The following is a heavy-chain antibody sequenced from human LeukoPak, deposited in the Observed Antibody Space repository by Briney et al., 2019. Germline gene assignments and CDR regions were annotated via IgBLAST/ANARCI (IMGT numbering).Heavy chain of an antibody. Sequence: SETLSLTCFVSGGSISSSNYYWGWIRQPPGKGLEWIGSVYYSGSAYYNPSLKSRVTISIDTSKNQFSLKLRSVTAADTAVYYCAREYYYGSGKPNWGQGTLVTVSS. CDR3: AREYYYGSGKPN. CDR2: VYYSGSA. J-gene: IGHJ4*02. V-gene: IGHV4-39*01. CDR1: GGSISSSNYY. D-gene: IGHD3-10*01.